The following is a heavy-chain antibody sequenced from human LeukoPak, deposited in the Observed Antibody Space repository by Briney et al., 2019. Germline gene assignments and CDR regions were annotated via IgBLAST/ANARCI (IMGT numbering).Heavy chain of an antibody. CDR3: AREVVVPAACWFDP. V-gene: IGHV1-8*03. D-gene: IGHD2-2*01. CDR1: GYTFTSYD. CDR2: MNPNSGNT. Sequence: ASVKVSCKASGYTFTSYDINWVRQATGQGLEWMGWMNPNSGNTGYAQKFQGRVTITRNTSISTAYMELSSLRSEDTAVYYCAREVVVPAACWFDPWGQGTLVTVSS. J-gene: IGHJ5*02.